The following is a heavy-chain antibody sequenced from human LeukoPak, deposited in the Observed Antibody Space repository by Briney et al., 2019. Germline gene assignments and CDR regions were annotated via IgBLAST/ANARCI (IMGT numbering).Heavy chain of an antibody. V-gene: IGHV4-4*07. CDR2: IYTSGST. CDR1: GGSISSYY. CDR3: ARDNDSRDPPHFDY. D-gene: IGHD3-16*01. J-gene: IGHJ4*02. Sequence: PSETLSLTRTVSGGSISSYYWSWIRQPAGKGLEWIGRIYTSGSTNYNPSLKSRVTMSVDTSKNQFSLKLSSVTAADTAVCYCARDNDSRDPPHFDYWGQGTLVTVSS.